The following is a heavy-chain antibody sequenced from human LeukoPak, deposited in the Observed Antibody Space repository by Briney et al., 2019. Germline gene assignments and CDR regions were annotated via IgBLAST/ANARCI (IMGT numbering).Heavy chain of an antibody. CDR3: ARDNAETYYDILTGYYPAFRAFDI. D-gene: IGHD3-9*01. CDR2: IYTSGST. J-gene: IGHJ3*02. Sequence: SETLSLTCTVSGGSISRYYWSWVRQPAGKGLEWIGRIYTSGSTNYNPSLKSRVTMSVDTSKNQFSLKLSSVTAADTAVYYCARDNAETYYDILTGYYPAFRAFDIWGQGTMVTVSS. CDR1: GGSISRYY. V-gene: IGHV4-4*07.